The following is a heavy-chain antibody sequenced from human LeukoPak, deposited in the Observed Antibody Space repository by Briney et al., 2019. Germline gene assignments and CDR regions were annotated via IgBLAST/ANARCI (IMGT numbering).Heavy chain of an antibody. CDR1: GYSISSGYY. CDR3: ARSIAVLGTFYFDY. CDR2: IYHSGST. D-gene: IGHD6-19*01. Sequence: PSETLSLTCAVSGYSISSGYYWVWIRQPPGKGLEWTGTIYHSGSTYYNPSLKSRVTISVDTSKNQFSLKLSSVTAADTAVYYCARSIAVLGTFYFDYWGQGTLVTVSS. J-gene: IGHJ4*02. V-gene: IGHV4-38-2*01.